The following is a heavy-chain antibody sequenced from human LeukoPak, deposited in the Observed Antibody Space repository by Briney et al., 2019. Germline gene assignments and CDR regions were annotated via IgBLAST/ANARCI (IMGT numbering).Heavy chain of an antibody. CDR1: GGSFNDYY. V-gene: IGHV4-34*01. Sequence: SETLSLTCAVYGGSFNDYYWIWIRQPPGKGLEWIGEIKPSGRTNYNPSLESRVTISVDTSKNHFSLKLSSVTAADTAVYYCARPGVGSGRYGAFDIWGQGTMVTVSS. D-gene: IGHD5-18*01. J-gene: IGHJ3*02. CDR3: ARPGVGSGRYGAFDI. CDR2: IKPSGRT.